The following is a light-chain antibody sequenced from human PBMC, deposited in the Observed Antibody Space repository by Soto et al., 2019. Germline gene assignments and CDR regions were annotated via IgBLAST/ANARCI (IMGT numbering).Light chain of an antibody. CDR1: QTVSSNY. J-gene: IGKJ5*01. CDR3: QQYTGPPTT. Sequence: EIILTQSPDTLSLSPGERATRSCRASQTVSSNYLAWCQQRPGQAPRLLIYGASTRAAGIPDRFSGSGSGTDFTLTITRLEPEDSAVYFCQQYTGPPTTFGQGTRREI. CDR2: GAS. V-gene: IGKV3-20*01.